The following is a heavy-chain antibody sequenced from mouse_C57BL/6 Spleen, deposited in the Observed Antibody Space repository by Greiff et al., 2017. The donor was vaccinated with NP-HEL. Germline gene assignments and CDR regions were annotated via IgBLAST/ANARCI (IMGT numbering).Heavy chain of an antibody. CDR2: ISSGRSTI. D-gene: IGHD2-2*01. Sequence: EVQRVESGGGLVKPGGSLKLSCAASGFTFSDYGMHWVRQAPEKGLEWVAYISSGRSTIYYADTVKGRFTISRDNAKNTLFLQMTSLRSEDTAMYYCAMGDGYDREYYAMDYWGQGASVTVSS. J-gene: IGHJ4*01. V-gene: IGHV5-17*01. CDR3: AMGDGYDREYYAMDY. CDR1: GFTFSDYG.